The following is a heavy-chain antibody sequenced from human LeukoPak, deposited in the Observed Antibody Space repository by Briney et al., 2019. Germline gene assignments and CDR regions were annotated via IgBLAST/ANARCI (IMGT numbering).Heavy chain of an antibody. CDR1: GGTFSSYA. V-gene: IGHV1-69*13. Sequence: ASVKVSCKASGGTFSSYAISWVRQAPGQGLEWMGGIIPIFGTANYAQKFQGRVTITADESTSTAYMELSSLRSEDTAVYYCARDPSRGEGFGDYWGQGTLVTVSS. CDR3: ARDPSRGEGFGDY. J-gene: IGHJ4*02. CDR2: IIPIFGTA. D-gene: IGHD2-15*01.